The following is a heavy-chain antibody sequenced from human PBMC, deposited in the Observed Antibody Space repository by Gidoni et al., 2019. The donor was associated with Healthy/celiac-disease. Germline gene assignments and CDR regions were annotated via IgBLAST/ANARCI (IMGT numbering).Heavy chain of an antibody. CDR1: GCSISSGGYY. Sequence: QVQLQESGPGLVKPSQTLSLPCTVSGCSISSGGYYWSWIRQHPGKGLEWIGYIYYSGSTYYNPSLKSRVTISVETSKNQFSLKLSSVTAADTAVYYCARVQVPYGGNSVSVWFDPWGQGTLVTVSS. V-gene: IGHV4-31*03. D-gene: IGHD4-17*01. CDR2: IYYSGST. J-gene: IGHJ5*02. CDR3: ARVQVPYGGNSVSVWFDP.